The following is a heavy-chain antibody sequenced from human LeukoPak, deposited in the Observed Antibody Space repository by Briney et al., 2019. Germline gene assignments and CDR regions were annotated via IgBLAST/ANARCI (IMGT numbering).Heavy chain of an antibody. CDR3: ARGDVANSYSSSWYYWFDP. CDR1: GGTFSSYA. J-gene: IGHJ5*02. V-gene: IGHV1-69*13. CDR2: IIPIFGTA. D-gene: IGHD6-13*01. Sequence: SVKVSCKASGGTFSSYAISWVRQAPGQGLEWMGGIIPIFGTANYAQKFQGRVTITADESTSTAFMELSSLRSEDTAVYYCARGDVANSYSSSWYYWFDPWGQGTLVTVSS.